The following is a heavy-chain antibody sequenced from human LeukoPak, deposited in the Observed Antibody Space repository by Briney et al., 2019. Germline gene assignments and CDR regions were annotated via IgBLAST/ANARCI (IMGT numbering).Heavy chain of an antibody. CDR2: IYSGGST. V-gene: IGHV3-66*01. D-gene: IGHD3-10*02. J-gene: IGHJ6*02. CDR3: ARDHVVPSDGMDV. CDR1: GFTVSSNY. Sequence: PGGSLRLSCAASGFTVSSNYMSWVRQAPGKGLEWVSVIYSGGSTYYADSVKGRFTISRDTSKNTVNLQMNSLRAGDTAVYYCARDHVVPSDGMDVWGQGTTVTVSS.